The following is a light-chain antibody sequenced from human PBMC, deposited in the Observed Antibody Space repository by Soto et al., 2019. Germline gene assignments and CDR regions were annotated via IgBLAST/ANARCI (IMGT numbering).Light chain of an antibody. Sequence: DIQVTQSPSSLSASVGDRVTITCRASQSIYSSLNWYQQKPEKAPQLLIYAVYSLQSGVPSRFSGSGSGTDFTLTISSLQPEDFAPYYCQQSYTSPLTFGGRTKADIK. CDR1: QSIYSS. J-gene: IGKJ4*01. CDR3: QQSYTSPLT. V-gene: IGKV1-39*01. CDR2: AVY.